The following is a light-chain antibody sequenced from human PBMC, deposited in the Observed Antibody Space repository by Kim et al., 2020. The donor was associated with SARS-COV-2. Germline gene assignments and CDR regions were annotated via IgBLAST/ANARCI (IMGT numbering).Light chain of an antibody. CDR3: QSADISDSWV. Sequence: SYELTQPPSVSVSPGQTARITCSGDALSKQYTYWYQQKPGQAPVLLIYKDNERPSGIPDRFSGSSSGTTVTLTISGVQAEDEADYYCQSADISDSWVLGGGTQLTVL. V-gene: IGLV3-25*03. CDR1: ALSKQY. J-gene: IGLJ3*02. CDR2: KDN.